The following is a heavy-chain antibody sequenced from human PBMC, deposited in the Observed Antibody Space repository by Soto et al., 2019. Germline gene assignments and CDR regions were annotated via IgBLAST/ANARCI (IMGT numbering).Heavy chain of an antibody. V-gene: IGHV4-39*01. CDR2: MYYTGNK. D-gene: IGHD6-6*01. CDR1: GGSISSSTYY. Sequence: KTSETLSLTCTVSGGSISSSTYYWDWIRQPPGKGLEWIGAMYYTGNKNYNPSPESRVTMSVDTSKNQFSLKLSSVTPTDTAVYYCARRSSSSLGSLFDPWGRGILVTVSS. CDR3: ARRSSSSLGSLFDP. J-gene: IGHJ5*02.